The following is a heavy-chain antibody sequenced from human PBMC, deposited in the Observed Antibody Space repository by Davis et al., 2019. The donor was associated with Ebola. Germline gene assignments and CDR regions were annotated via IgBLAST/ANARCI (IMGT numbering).Heavy chain of an antibody. CDR3: TTSAYDSSGYLTDY. J-gene: IGHJ4*02. CDR1: GFTFTNAW. D-gene: IGHD3-22*01. V-gene: IGHV3-15*01. Sequence: GESLKISCAVSGFTFTNAWMSWVRQAPGKGLEWVGRIKSKTDGGTTDYAAPAKGRFTISRDDSKNTAYLQVNSLKTEDTAVYYCTTSAYDSSGYLTDYWGQGTLVTVSS. CDR2: IKSKTDGGTT.